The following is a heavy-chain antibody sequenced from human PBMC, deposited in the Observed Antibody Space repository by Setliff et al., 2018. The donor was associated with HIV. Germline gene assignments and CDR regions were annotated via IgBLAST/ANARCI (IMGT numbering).Heavy chain of an antibody. D-gene: IGHD5-12*01. CDR3: VRSGYSGHFDV. V-gene: IGHV4-39*01. CDR1: GGSIIINDYY. CDR2: IVYSGTT. J-gene: IGHJ3*01. Sequence: PSETLSLTCTVSGGSIIINDYYWGWIRQSPGKGLEWIGSIVYSGTTYYNVSLESRVTISVDTSKNQFSLKLSSVTAADTAVYYCVRSGYSGHFDVWGQGTRVT.